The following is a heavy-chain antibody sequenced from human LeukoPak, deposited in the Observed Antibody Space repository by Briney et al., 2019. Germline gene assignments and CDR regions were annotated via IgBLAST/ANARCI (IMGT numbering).Heavy chain of an antibody. V-gene: IGHV4-4*07. J-gene: IGHJ4*02. D-gene: IGHD6-13*01. CDR1: GGSISSYY. CDR2: IYSSGST. CDR3: ARGTTAAAGIFDC. Sequence: SETLSLTCTVSGGSISSYYWSWVRQPAGKGLEWIGRIYSSGSTNYNPSLNSRVTMSVDTSNNQFSLRLTSVTAADTAVYYCARGTTAAAGIFDCWGQGTLVTVSS.